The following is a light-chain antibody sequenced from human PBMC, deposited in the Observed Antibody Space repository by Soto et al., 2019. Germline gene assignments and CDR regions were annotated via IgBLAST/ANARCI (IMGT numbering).Light chain of an antibody. CDR1: QSVSSN. CDR3: HQYNNWPPWT. J-gene: IGKJ1*01. V-gene: IGKV3-15*01. CDR2: GAS. Sequence: EIVMTQSPATLSVSPGERATLSCRASQSVSSNLAWYQQKPGQAPRLLIYGASTRATGIPARFSGSGSGTEFTLTISSLQSEDFAIYYCHQYNNWPPWTFGQGTKE.